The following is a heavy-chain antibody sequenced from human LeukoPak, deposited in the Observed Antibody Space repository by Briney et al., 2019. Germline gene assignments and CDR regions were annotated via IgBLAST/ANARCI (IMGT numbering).Heavy chain of an antibody. J-gene: IGHJ4*02. V-gene: IGHV1-69*06. CDR2: IIPIFGTA. CDR1: GATFSSYA. Sequence: SVKVSCKASGATFSSYAISWVRQAPGQGLEWMGRIIPIFGTANYAQKFQGRVTITADKSTSTAYMELSSLRSEDTAVYYCAYYYDSSGYYERYYFDYWGQGTLVTVSS. D-gene: IGHD3-22*01. CDR3: AYYYDSSGYYERYYFDY.